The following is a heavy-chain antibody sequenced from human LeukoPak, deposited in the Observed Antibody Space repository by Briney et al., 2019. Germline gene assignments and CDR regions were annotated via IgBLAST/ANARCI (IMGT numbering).Heavy chain of an antibody. D-gene: IGHD6-13*01. V-gene: IGHV3-48*01. CDR1: GFTFSSYS. CDR3: ARANSSSWFYYYYYMDV. J-gene: IGHJ6*03. CDR2: ISSSSSTI. Sequence: GGSLRLSCAASGFTFSSYSMNWVRQAPGKGLEWVSYISSSSSTIYYADSVKGRFTISRDNAKNSLYLQMNSLRAEDTAVYYCARANSSSWFYYYYYMDVWGKGTTVTVSS.